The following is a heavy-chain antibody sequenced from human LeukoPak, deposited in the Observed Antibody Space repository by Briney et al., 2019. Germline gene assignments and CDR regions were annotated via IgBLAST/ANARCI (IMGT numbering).Heavy chain of an antibody. CDR1: GGSFSGYY. Sequence: SETLSLTCAVYGGSFSGYYWSWIRQPPGKGLEWIGEINHSGSTNYNPSLKSRVTISVDTPKNQFSLKLSSVTAADMAVYYCARARPRVGYCSGGSCYHRIYFDYWGQGTLVTVSS. CDR3: ARARPRVGYCSGGSCYHRIYFDY. V-gene: IGHV4-34*01. J-gene: IGHJ4*02. CDR2: INHSGST. D-gene: IGHD2-15*01.